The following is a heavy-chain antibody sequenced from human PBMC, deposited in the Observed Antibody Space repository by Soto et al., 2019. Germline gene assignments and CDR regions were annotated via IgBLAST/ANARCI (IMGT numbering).Heavy chain of an antibody. CDR1: GGTFSSYA. CDR2: IIPIFGTA. Sequence: GASVKVSCKASGGTFSSYAISWVRQAPGQGLEWMGGIIPIFGTANYAQKFQGRVTITADESTSTAYMELSSLRSEDTAVYYCARQLEPYYDFWSGPRRALYYYYYYGMDVWGQGTTVTVSS. CDR3: ARQLEPYYDFWSGPRRALYYYYYYGMDV. V-gene: IGHV1-69*13. D-gene: IGHD3-3*01. J-gene: IGHJ6*02.